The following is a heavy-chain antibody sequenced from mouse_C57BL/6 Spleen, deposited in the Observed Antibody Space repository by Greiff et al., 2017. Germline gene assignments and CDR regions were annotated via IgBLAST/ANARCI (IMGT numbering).Heavy chain of an antibody. J-gene: IGHJ1*03. V-gene: IGHV5-17*01. CDR1: GFTFSDYG. CDR3: ARRRRWLLEYFDV. D-gene: IGHD2-3*01. Sequence: EVQVVESGGGLVKPGGSLKLSCAASGFTFSDYGMHWVRQAPEKGLEWVAYISSGSSTIYYADTVKGRFTISRDNAKNTLFLQMTSLRSEDTAMYYCARRRRWLLEYFDVWGTGTTVTVSS. CDR2: ISSGSSTI.